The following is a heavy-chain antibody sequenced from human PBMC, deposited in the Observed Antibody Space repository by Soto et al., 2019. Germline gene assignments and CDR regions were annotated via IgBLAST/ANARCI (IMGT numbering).Heavy chain of an antibody. Sequence: SETLSLTCTVSGASISSSSYYWGWIRQPPGKGLEWIGNVYYRGSTYYSPSLKSRVIVSVDTSNNVLSLRLSSVTAADTAVYYCVRQVSATGYYFDNWGHGSLVTVSS. J-gene: IGHJ4*01. CDR3: VRQVSATGYYFDN. CDR2: VYYRGST. D-gene: IGHD3-10*01. CDR1: GASISSSSYY. V-gene: IGHV4-39*01.